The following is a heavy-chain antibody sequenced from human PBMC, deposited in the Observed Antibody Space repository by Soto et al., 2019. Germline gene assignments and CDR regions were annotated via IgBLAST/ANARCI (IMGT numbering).Heavy chain of an antibody. Sequence: EVPLVESGGDLVQPGGSLRLSCAVSGFTFSDHYVDWVRQAPGKGLELVGRSRNKANSYTTEYAASVKGRLTISRDDSKTSLYLQMTSLITENTAVYYCARVGLVGGNINLFDSWGQGTLVAVSS. V-gene: IGHV3-72*01. J-gene: IGHJ4*02. CDR1: GFTFSDHY. CDR3: ARVGLVGGNINLFDS. D-gene: IGHD3-10*01. CDR2: SRNKANSYTT.